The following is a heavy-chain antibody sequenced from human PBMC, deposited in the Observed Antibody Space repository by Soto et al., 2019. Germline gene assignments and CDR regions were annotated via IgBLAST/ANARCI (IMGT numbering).Heavy chain of an antibody. CDR2: ITTTGET. V-gene: IGHV3-13*01. Sequence: PGGSLRLSCAASGFISSSYDMHWVRQATGKGLEWVSSITTTGETYSPGFVKGRFTISREYAKNSLHLQMNSLRAGDTAVYYCVRSLQGTVLASKVWYFDLWGRGTLVTVSS. J-gene: IGHJ2*01. D-gene: IGHD6-19*01. CDR3: VRSLQGTVLASKVWYFDL. CDR1: GFISSSYD.